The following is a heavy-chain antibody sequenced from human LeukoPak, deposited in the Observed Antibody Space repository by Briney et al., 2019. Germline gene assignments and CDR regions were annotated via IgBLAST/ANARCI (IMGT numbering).Heavy chain of an antibody. Sequence: SQTLSLTCAVSGVSISSGGFSWSWIRQAPGKGLEWLGFMYYSGSTHYNPSLKSRITILVDTSKNQFFLNLSSVTAADTAVYYCVRGFDYAFYDWGQGTQVTVSS. V-gene: IGHV4-30-4*07. J-gene: IGHJ4*02. CDR3: VRGFDYAFYD. D-gene: IGHD4-17*01. CDR1: GVSISSGGFS. CDR2: MYYSGST.